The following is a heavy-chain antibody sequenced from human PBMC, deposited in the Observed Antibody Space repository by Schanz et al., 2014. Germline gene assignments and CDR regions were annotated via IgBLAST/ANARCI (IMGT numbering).Heavy chain of an antibody. CDR3: ARVTLYCRGGSCPFDY. Sequence: QVQLVQSGAEVKKLGASVKVSCKASGYTFTDYYMHWVRQAPGQGLEWMGWINPNSGGTKYAQKFQGRVTMTRDTSISTAYMELSRLRSDDTAVYYCARVTLYCRGGSCPFDYWGQGTLVTVSS. CDR1: GYTFTDYY. CDR2: INPNSGGT. D-gene: IGHD2-15*01. V-gene: IGHV1-2*02. J-gene: IGHJ4*02.